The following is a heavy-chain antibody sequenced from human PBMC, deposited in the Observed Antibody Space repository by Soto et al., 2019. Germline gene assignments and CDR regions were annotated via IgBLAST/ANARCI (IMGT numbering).Heavy chain of an antibody. Sequence: PGGSLRLSCTASGFTFGDYGMSWVRQAPGKGLEWVGFIRSKAYRGTTEYGASVKGRFTISRDDSKSIAYLQMNSLKTEDTAVYYCSRDGYCSSTSCSDYYGMDVWGQGTTVTSP. CDR2: IRSKAYRGTT. D-gene: IGHD2-2*01. CDR3: SRDGYCSSTSCSDYYGMDV. CDR1: GFTFGDYG. V-gene: IGHV3-49*04. J-gene: IGHJ6*02.